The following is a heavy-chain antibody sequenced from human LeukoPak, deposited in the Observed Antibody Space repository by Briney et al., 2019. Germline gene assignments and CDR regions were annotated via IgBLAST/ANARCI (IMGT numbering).Heavy chain of an antibody. CDR1: GFTFSSYW. V-gene: IGHV3-7*01. J-gene: IGHJ4*02. D-gene: IGHD1-26*01. CDR2: IKQDGSEK. Sequence: PGGSLRLSCAASGFTFSSYWMSWVRQAPGKGLEWVANIKQDGSEKCYVDSVKGRFTISRDNAKNSLHLQMNSLRAEDTAVYYCASGVGATGYYFDYWGQGTLVTVSS. CDR3: ASGVGATGYYFDY.